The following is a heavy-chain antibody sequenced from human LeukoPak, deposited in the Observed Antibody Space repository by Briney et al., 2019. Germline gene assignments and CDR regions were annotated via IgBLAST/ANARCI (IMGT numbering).Heavy chain of an antibody. CDR3: ARGAGGSYWLIGD. CDR1: AFTFSDYS. V-gene: IGHV3-48*02. Sequence: GGSLRLSCAASAFTFSDYSMNWVRQAPGKGLEWLSYISGSGSTICYADSVKGRFTISRDNAKNSLYLQMNSLRDEDTAVYYCARGAGGSYWLIGDWGQGTLVTVSS. CDR2: ISGSGSTI. D-gene: IGHD1-26*01. J-gene: IGHJ4*02.